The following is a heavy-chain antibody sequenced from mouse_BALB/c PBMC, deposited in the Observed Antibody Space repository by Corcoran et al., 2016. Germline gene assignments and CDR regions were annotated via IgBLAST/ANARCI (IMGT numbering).Heavy chain of an antibody. CDR1: GYTFSSYW. J-gene: IGHJ2*01. CDR3: ARIRDAYYFDY. V-gene: IGHV1-9*01. Sequence: QVQLQQSGAELMKPGASVKISCKATGYTFSSYWIEWVKQRPGHGLEWIGEILPGSGSTNYNEKFKGKATFTADTSSNTAYMQLSSLTSEDSAVYYCARIRDAYYFDYWGQGTTLTVSS. CDR2: ILPGSGST.